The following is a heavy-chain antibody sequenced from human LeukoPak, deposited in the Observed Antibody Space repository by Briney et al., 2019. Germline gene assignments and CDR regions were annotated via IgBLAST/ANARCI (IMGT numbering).Heavy chain of an antibody. CDR1: GGSFSGNY. CDR2: INHSGST. Sequence: SETLSLTCAVYGGSFSGNYWSWIRQPPGKGLEWIGEINHSGSTNYNPSLKSRVTISADTSKNQFSLKLSSVTAADTAVYYCARRKTSAFDYWGQGTLVTVSS. CDR3: ARRKTSAFDY. V-gene: IGHV4-34*01. D-gene: IGHD1-14*01. J-gene: IGHJ4*02.